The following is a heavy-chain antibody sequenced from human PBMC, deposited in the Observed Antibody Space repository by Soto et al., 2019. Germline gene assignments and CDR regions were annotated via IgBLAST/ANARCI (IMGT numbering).Heavy chain of an antibody. CDR3: ARARGTSWYNLFDP. CDR2: IIPLFGTT. J-gene: IGHJ5*02. V-gene: IGHV1-69*01. CDR1: GGNFSRSG. Sequence: QVQLVQSGAELKKPGSSVKVSCKASGGNFSRSGISWVRQAPGQGLEWMGGIIPLFGTTNYARKFKGRVTITADQSTSTAYMELSSLRFEDTAVYYCARARGTSWYNLFDPWGQGTLVIVSS. D-gene: IGHD2-2*01.